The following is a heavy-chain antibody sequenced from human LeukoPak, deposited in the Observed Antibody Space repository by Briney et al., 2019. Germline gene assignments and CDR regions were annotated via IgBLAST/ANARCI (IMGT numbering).Heavy chain of an antibody. CDR2: ISSSSSTI. V-gene: IGHV3-48*01. Sequence: GGSLRLSCVASGFNFGTYNMNWVRQAPGKGLEWVSYISSSSSTIYYADSVKGRFTISRDNAKNSLYLQMNSLRAEDTAVYYCAGELRYDYVTVDAFDIWGQGTMVTVSS. CDR3: AGELRYDYVTVDAFDI. CDR1: GFNFGTYN. J-gene: IGHJ3*02. D-gene: IGHD3-16*01.